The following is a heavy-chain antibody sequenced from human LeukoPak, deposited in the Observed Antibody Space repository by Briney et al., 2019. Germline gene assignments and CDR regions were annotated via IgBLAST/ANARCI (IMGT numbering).Heavy chain of an antibody. CDR1: GYTFTGYY. D-gene: IGHD3-22*01. CDR3: ASIEVVVVIRDQRWLQSTLDY. CDR2: INPNSGGT. J-gene: IGHJ4*02. V-gene: IGHV1-2*06. Sequence: ASVKVSCKASGYTFTGYYMHWVRQAPGQGLEWMGRINPNSGGTNYAQKFQGRVTMTRDTSISTAYRELSRLRSDDTAVYYCASIEVVVVIRDQRWLQSTLDYWGQGTLVTVSS.